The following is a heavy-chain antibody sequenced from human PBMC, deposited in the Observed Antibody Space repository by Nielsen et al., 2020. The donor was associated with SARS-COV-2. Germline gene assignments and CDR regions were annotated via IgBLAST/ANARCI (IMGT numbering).Heavy chain of an antibody. CDR2: INHSGST. Sequence: WIRQPPGKGLEWIGEINHSGSTNYNPSLKSRVTISVDTSKNQFSLKLSSVTAADTAVYYCARIREQGSYYDFWSGYYRLGRGAFDIWGQGTMVTVSS. V-gene: IGHV4-34*01. CDR3: ARIREQGSYYDFWSGYYRLGRGAFDI. J-gene: IGHJ3*02. D-gene: IGHD3-3*01.